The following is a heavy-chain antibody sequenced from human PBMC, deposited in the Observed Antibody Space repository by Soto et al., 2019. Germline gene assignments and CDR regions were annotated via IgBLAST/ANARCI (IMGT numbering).Heavy chain of an antibody. V-gene: IGHV3-23*01. J-gene: IGHJ6*02. CDR2: ITGSGRDT. CDR1: GFTFRNNV. CDR3: GTGWGIAAPYYYYGMDV. Sequence: PGGSLRLSCAASGFTFRNNVLSWVRQAPGKGLDWVSGITGSGRDTYYADSVKGRFTISRDNSKNTLYLQMNSLRAEDTAVYYCGTGWGIAAPYYYYGMDVWGQGTTVTVSS. D-gene: IGHD6-6*01.